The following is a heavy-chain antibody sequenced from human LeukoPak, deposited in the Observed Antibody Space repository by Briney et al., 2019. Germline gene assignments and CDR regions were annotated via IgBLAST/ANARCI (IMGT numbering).Heavy chain of an antibody. CDR1: GGAFSSYA. D-gene: IGHD3-10*01. CDR2: IIPIFGTA. J-gene: IGHJ5*02. CDR3: ATAMATTNNWFDP. Sequence: ASVKVSCKASGGAFSSYAISWVRQAPGQGLEWMGGIIPIFGTANYAQKFQGRVTITADESTSTAYMELSSLRSEDTAVYCCATAMATTNNWFDPWGQGTLVTVSS. V-gene: IGHV1-69*01.